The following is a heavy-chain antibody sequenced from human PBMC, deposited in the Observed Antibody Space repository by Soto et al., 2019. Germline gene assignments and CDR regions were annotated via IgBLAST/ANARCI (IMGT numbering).Heavy chain of an antibody. CDR1: GYTFTCYY. V-gene: IGHV1-2*04. J-gene: IGHJ3*02. D-gene: IGHD3-9*01. CDR2: INPNSGGT. CDR3: ARGTYYDILTGSRGTDAFDI. Sequence: ASVKVSCKASGYTFTCYYMHWVRQAPGQGLEWMGWINPNSGGTNYAQKFQGWVTMTRDTSISTAYMELSRLRSDDTAVYYCARGTYYDILTGSRGTDAFDIWGQGTMVTVSS.